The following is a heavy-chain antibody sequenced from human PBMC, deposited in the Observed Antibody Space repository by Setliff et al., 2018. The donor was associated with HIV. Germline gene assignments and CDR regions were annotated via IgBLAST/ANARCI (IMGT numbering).Heavy chain of an antibody. CDR1: GYTFTNYA. CDR2: INAGNGDT. Sequence: ASVKVSCKASGYTFTNYAMHWVRQAPGQRLEWMGWINAGNGDTKYSRKFQGRVTITADKSTSTAYMELSSLRSEDTAVYYCARDSGDDYSDYYYYGMDVWGQGTTVTVSS. CDR3: ARDSGDDYSDYYYYGMDV. V-gene: IGHV1-3*01. D-gene: IGHD4-4*01. J-gene: IGHJ6*02.